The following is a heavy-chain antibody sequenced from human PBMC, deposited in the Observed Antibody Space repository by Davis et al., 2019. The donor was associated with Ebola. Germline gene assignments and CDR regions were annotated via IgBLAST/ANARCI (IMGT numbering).Heavy chain of an antibody. CDR2: INPHNGNT. CDR3: AKAPCSGGSCYPSY. D-gene: IGHD2-15*01. Sequence: AASVKVSCKASGYTFTSYGISWVRQAPGQGLEWMGWINPHNGNTNYAQNVQGRVIMTSDTATTTAYMELSRLRSDDTAVYYCAKAPCSGGSCYPSYWGQGTLVTVSS. V-gene: IGHV1-18*01. CDR1: GYTFTSYG. J-gene: IGHJ4*02.